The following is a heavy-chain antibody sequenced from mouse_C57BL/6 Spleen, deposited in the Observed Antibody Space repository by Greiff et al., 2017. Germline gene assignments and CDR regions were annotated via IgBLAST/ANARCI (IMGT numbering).Heavy chain of an antibody. Sequence: QVQLQQSGTELVKPGASVKLSCKASGYTFTSYWMHWVKQRPGQGLEWIGNINPSNGGTNYNEKFKSKATLTVDKSSSTAYMQLSSLTSEDSAVYYCAREPIYDGYYDAMDYWGQGTSVTVSS. CDR3: AREPIYDGYYDAMDY. V-gene: IGHV1-53*01. CDR1: GYTFTSYW. D-gene: IGHD2-3*01. J-gene: IGHJ4*01. CDR2: INPSNGGT.